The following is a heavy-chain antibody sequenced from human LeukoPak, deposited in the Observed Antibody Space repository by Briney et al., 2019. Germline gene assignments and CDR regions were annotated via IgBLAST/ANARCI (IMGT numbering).Heavy chain of an antibody. V-gene: IGHV3-21*01. CDR3: AREVVIVVEPAANTIDY. Sequence: GGSLRLSCAASGFTFRDYTMNWVRQAPGKGLEWVPAISKSGTYIKYADSVKGRFTVSRDNAKNSLFLQMDSLRVEDTAVYYCAREVVIVVEPAANTIDYWGQGTRVTVSS. CDR2: ISKSGTYI. J-gene: IGHJ4*02. D-gene: IGHD2-2*01. CDR1: GFTFRDYT.